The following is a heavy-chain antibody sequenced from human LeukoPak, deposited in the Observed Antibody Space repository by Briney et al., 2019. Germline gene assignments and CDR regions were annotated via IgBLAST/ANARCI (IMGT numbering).Heavy chain of an antibody. Sequence: TSETLSLTCTVSGGSISSYYWSWIRQPAGKGLEWIGRIYTSGSITYNPSLKSRVSMSVDTSKNQFSLKLSSVTAADTAVYYCARDSGTTGEVKFDPWGQGTLVTVSS. CDR2: IYTSGSI. CDR3: ARDSGTTGEVKFDP. CDR1: GGSISSYY. D-gene: IGHD3-10*01. J-gene: IGHJ5*02. V-gene: IGHV4-4*07.